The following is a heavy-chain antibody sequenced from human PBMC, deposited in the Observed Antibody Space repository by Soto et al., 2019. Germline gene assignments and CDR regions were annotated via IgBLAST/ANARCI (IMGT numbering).Heavy chain of an antibody. V-gene: IGHV4-59*12. CDR1: GGSISSYY. CDR2: IYYSGST. D-gene: IGHD5-12*01. Sequence: SETLSLTCTVSGGSISSYYWSWIRQPPGKGLEWIGYIYYSGSTNYNPSLKSRVTISVDRSKNQFSLKLSSVTAADTDVYYCAAGGGLPRYCWGQGTLVTVSS. CDR3: AAGGGLPRYC. J-gene: IGHJ4*02.